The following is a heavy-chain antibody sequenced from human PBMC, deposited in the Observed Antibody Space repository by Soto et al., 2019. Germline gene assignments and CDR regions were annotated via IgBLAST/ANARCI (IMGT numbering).Heavy chain of an antibody. CDR2: ISSNGGST. J-gene: IGHJ4*02. CDR1: GFTFSSYA. Sequence: GGSLRLSCSASGFTFSSYAMHWVRQAPGKGLEYVSAISSNGGSTYYADSVKGRFTISRDNSKNTLYLQMSSLRAEDTAVYYCVKVSYSSSWREYYFDYWGQGTLVTVSS. D-gene: IGHD6-13*01. V-gene: IGHV3-64D*08. CDR3: VKVSYSSSWREYYFDY.